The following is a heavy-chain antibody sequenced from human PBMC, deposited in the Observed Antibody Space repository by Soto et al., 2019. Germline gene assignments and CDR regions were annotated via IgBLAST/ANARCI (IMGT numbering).Heavy chain of an antibody. CDR1: GFTFSDYY. CDR3: ARDRGADFWSACVDP. Sequence: QVQLVESGGGLVKPGGSLRLSCAASGFTFSDYYMTWIHQAPGKGLEWVSYISSSGNTIYYADSVKGRFTISRDNAKNSLYLQMSSLRADDTAVYYCARDRGADFWSACVDPWGQGTLVTVSS. D-gene: IGHD3-3*01. CDR2: ISSSGNTI. J-gene: IGHJ5*02. V-gene: IGHV3-11*01.